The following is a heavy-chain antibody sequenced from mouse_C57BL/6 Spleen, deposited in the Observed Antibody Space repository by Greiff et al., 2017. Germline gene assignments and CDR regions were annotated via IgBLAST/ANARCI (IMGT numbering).Heavy chain of an antibody. Sequence: QVQLQQPGAELVMPGASVKLSCKASGYTFTSYWMHWVKQRPGQGLEWIGEIDPSDSYTNYNQKFKGKSTLTEDKSSSTAYMQLSSLTSEDSAVYYCARGGNSYMDYWGQGTSVTVSS. CDR3: ARGGNSYMDY. V-gene: IGHV1-69*01. CDR1: GYTFTSYW. J-gene: IGHJ4*01. CDR2: IDPSDSYT. D-gene: IGHD2-1*01.